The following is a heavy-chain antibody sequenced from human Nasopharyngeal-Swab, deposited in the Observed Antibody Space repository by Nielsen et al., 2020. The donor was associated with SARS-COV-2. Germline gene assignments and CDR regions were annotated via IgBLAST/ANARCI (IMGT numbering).Heavy chain of an antibody. CDR3: ARRTTRARITMIVVVTYWYFDL. Sequence: GSLRLSCAVYGGSFSGYYWSWIRQPPGKGREWIGEINHSGSTNYNPSLKSRVTISVDTSKNQFSLKLSSVTAADTAVYYCARRTTRARITMIVVVTYWYFDLWGRGTLVTVSS. V-gene: IGHV4-34*01. J-gene: IGHJ2*01. CDR1: GGSFSGYY. CDR2: INHSGST. D-gene: IGHD3-22*01.